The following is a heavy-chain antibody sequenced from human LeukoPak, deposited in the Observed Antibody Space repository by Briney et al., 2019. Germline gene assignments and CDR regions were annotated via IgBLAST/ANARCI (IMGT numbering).Heavy chain of an antibody. J-gene: IGHJ4*02. CDR2: ISYDGSNT. V-gene: IGHV3-30*18. CDR1: GFTFSSYG. CDR3: AKPYYYGSRSYMDY. D-gene: IGHD3-10*01. Sequence: PGGSLRLSCPASGFTFSSYGMHWVRQAPGKGLEWVAVISYDGSNTYYADSVKGRFTISRDNSKNMLYLQMNSLRAEDTAVYYCAKPYYYGSRSYMDYWGQGTLVTVSS.